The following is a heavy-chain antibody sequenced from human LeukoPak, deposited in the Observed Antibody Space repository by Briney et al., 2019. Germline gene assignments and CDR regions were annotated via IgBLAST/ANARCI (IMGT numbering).Heavy chain of an antibody. D-gene: IGHD5-18*01. CDR1: GFTFSSYS. J-gene: IGHJ4*02. CDR3: AREIQLWSGDVDY. V-gene: IGHV3-48*01. Sequence: GGSLRLSCAASGFTFSSYSMNWVRQAPGKGLELVSYISSSSSTIYYADSVKGRFTISRDNAKNSLYLQMNSLRAEDTAVYYCAREIQLWSGDVDYWGQGTLVTVSS. CDR2: ISSSSSTI.